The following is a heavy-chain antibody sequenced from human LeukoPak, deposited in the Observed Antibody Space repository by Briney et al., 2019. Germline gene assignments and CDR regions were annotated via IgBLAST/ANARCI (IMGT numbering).Heavy chain of an antibody. V-gene: IGHV3-30*02. CDR1: GFTFSSYG. CDR2: IRYDASNT. CDR3: AKDDLTFIAVAGSWFDP. Sequence: GGSLRLSCAASGFTFSSYGMHWVRQAPGKGLEWVAFIRYDASNTYYADSVKGRFTISRDNSKNTLYLQMNSLRAEDTAVYYCAKDDLTFIAVAGSWFDPWGQGTLVTVSS. D-gene: IGHD6-19*01. J-gene: IGHJ5*02.